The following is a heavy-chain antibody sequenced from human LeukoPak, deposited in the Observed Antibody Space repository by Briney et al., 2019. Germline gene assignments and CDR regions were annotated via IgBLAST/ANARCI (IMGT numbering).Heavy chain of an antibody. D-gene: IGHD3-10*01. CDR1: GYTFTGYY. Sequence: WASVKVSCKASGYTFTGYYMRWVRQAPGQGLEWMGWINPNSGGTNYAQKFQGRVTMTRDTSISTAYMELSGLRSDDTAVYYCARDQRGYWFDPWGQGTLVTVSS. V-gene: IGHV1-2*02. CDR3: ARDQRGYWFDP. J-gene: IGHJ5*02. CDR2: INPNSGGT.